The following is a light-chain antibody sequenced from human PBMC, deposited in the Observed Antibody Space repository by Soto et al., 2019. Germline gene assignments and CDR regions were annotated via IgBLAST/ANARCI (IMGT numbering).Light chain of an antibody. CDR3: QQYNRYSRT. CDR1: QSVSSY. J-gene: IGKJ1*01. CDR2: DAS. Sequence: EIVLTQSPATLSLSPGERATLSCRASQSVSSYLAWYQQKPGQAPRLLIYDASNRATGIPSRFSGSGSGTEFTLTISSLQPDDFATYYCQQYNRYSRTFGQGTKV. V-gene: IGKV3-11*01.